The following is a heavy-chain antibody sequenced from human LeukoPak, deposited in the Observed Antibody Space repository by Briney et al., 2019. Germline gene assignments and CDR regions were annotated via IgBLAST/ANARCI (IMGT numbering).Heavy chain of an antibody. Sequence: GGSLRLSCAASGFTFSSYSMNWVRQAPGKGLEWVSSVSSSSSYIYYADSVKGRSTISRDNAKNSLYLQMNSLRAEDTAVYYCARDGYSSSWYARYGMDVWGQGTTVTVSS. CDR2: VSSSSSYI. CDR1: GFTFSSYS. D-gene: IGHD6-13*01. V-gene: IGHV3-21*01. CDR3: ARDGYSSSWYARYGMDV. J-gene: IGHJ6*02.